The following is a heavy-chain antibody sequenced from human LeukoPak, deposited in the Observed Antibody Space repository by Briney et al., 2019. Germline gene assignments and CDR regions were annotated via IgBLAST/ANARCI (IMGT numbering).Heavy chain of an antibody. CDR1: GYTFSSYS. CDR3: ARVPEYMDILIAYSTTPDY. V-gene: IGHV3-21*01. D-gene: IGHD3-9*01. CDR2: ITRSSYI. J-gene: IGHJ4*02. Sequence: GGSLRLSCAASGYTFSSYSMNWVRGAPGKGLEWVSYITRSSYIYYADSVKGRFTISRDNAKNSLYLQKNSLRAEDTAVYYCARVPEYMDILIAYSTTPDYWGQGTLVTVSS.